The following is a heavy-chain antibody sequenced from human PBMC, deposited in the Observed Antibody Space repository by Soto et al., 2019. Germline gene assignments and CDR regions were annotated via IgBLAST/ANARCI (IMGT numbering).Heavy chain of an antibody. J-gene: IGHJ3*02. CDR3: ARGGGFTYGTNDAFDI. D-gene: IGHD5-18*01. Sequence: QVQLVESGGGVVQPGRSLRLSCAASGFTFKTYGMHWVRQAPGKGLEWVAVISDDGSNKYNIASVEGRFTISRDNSKNTLYLQMNSLRNEDTAVYYCARGGGFTYGTNDAFDIWGHGTMVTVSS. CDR1: GFTFKTYG. V-gene: IGHV3-30*03. CDR2: ISDDGSNK.